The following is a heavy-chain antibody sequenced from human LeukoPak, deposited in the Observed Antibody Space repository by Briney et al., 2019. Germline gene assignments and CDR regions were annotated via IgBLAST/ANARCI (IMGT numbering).Heavy chain of an antibody. CDR1: GFTFSSYA. D-gene: IGHD3-22*01. J-gene: IGHJ4*02. Sequence: GRSLRLSCAASGFTFSSYAMHWVRQAPGKGLEWVAVISYDGSNKYYADSVKGRFTISRDNSKNTLYLQMNSLRAEDTAVYYCARDGEGEYYDSSGYYHLDYWGQGTLVTVSS. CDR3: ARDGEGEYYDSSGYYHLDY. V-gene: IGHV3-30-3*01. CDR2: ISYDGSNK.